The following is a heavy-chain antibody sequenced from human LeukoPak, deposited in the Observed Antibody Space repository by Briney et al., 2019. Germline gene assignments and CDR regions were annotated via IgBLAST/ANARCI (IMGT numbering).Heavy chain of an antibody. J-gene: IGHJ3*02. CDR2: SYYSGGT. CDR1: GGAMSPFY. D-gene: IGHD1-1*01. CDR3: AVNSTKHTFVI. Sequence: SETLSLTCTVSGGAMSPFYWSWIRQSPGKGLEWIGSSYYSGGTNYNPSLKSRVTISVDTSKNQFSLELSSVSAADTAVYYCAVNSTKHTFVIWGQGTMVTVSS. V-gene: IGHV4-59*08.